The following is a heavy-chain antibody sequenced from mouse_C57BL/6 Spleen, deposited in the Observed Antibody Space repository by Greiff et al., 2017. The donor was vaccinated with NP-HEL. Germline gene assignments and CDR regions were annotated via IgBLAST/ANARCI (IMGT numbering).Heavy chain of an antibody. CDR1: GYTFTSYW. J-gene: IGHJ3*01. D-gene: IGHD2-4*01. CDR3: AREGYDYDPAWFAY. Sequence: QVQLQQSGAELVRPGSSVKLSCKASGYTFTSYWMHWVKQRPIQGLEWIGNIDPSDSETHYNQNFKDKATLTVDKSSSTAYMQLSSLASEDSAVYYCAREGYDYDPAWFAYWGQGTMVTVSA. V-gene: IGHV1-52*01. CDR2: IDPSDSET.